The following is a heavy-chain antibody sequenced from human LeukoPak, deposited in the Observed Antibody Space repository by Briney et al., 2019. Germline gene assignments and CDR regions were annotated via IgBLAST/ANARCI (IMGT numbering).Heavy chain of an antibody. J-gene: IGHJ5*02. CDR1: GYTFTDYY. CDR2: INPNSGGT. V-gene: IGHV1-2*02. Sequence: ASVKVSCKASGYTFTDYYIHWVRQAPGQGLEWMGWINPNSGGTNYAQKFQGRVTLTRDTSISTAHMELNSLRSDDTAVYYSARARQRATGSYSALDPWGQGTLVTVSS. D-gene: IGHD1-26*01. CDR3: ARARQRATGSYSALDP.